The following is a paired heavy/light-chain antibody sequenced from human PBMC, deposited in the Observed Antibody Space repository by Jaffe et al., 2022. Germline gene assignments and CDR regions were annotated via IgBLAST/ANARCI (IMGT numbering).Heavy chain of an antibody. D-gene: IGHD5-12*01. Sequence: EVQLVESGGGLVKPGGSLRLSCAASGFTFSNAWMSWVRQAPGKGLEWVGRIKSKTDGGTTDYAAPVKGRFTISRDDSKNTLYLQMNSLKTEDTAVYYCTTDPLSHVRGYALILSPLDYWGQGTLVTVSS. CDR1: GFTFSNAW. V-gene: IGHV3-15*01. CDR3: TTDPLSHVRGYALILSPLDY. CDR2: IKSKTDGGTT. J-gene: IGHJ4*02.
Light chain of an antibody. Sequence: QSALTQPASVSGSPGQSITISCTGTSSDVGGYNYVSWYQQHPGKAPKLMIYEVSNRPSGVSNRFSGSKSGNTASLTISGLQAEDEADYYCSSYTSSSTHVVFGGGTKLTVL. J-gene: IGLJ2*01. V-gene: IGLV2-14*01. CDR3: SSYTSSSTHVV. CDR1: SSDVGGYNY. CDR2: EVS.